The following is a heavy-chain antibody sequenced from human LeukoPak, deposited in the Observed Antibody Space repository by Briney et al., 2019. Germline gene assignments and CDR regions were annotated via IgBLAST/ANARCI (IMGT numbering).Heavy chain of an antibody. D-gene: IGHD4-17*01. CDR3: AKDRTALTTRIPDY. CDR2: IPYDGSNK. CDR1: GLTFSSYG. Sequence: PGGSLRLSCAASGLTFSSYGMHCVRQAPGKGLEWVAVIPYDGSNKYYADSVKGRFTISRDNSKNTLYLQMNGLRAEDTAVYYCAKDRTALTTRIPDYWGQGTLVTVSS. J-gene: IGHJ4*02. V-gene: IGHV3-30*18.